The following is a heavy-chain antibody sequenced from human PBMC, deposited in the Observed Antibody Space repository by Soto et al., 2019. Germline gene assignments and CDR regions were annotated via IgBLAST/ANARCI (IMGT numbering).Heavy chain of an antibody. Sequence: QVQLVQSGAEVKKPGASVKVSRKASGYTFTSYAISWVRQAPGQGLEWMGWISAYNGNTNYAQKFQGRVTMTTDTSXXTAXXELRXXRXXXTAXXYCARXAPPADYWGQGTLVTVSS. J-gene: IGHJ4*02. V-gene: IGHV1-18*01. CDR3: ARXAPPADY. CDR1: GYTFTSYA. CDR2: ISAYNGNT.